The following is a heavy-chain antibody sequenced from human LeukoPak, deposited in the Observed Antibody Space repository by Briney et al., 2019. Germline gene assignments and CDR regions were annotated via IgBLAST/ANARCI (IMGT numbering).Heavy chain of an antibody. CDR2: INHSGST. V-gene: IGHV4-34*01. CDR3: ARVVGATRCHFDY. Sequence: KPSETLSLTCAVYGGSFSGYYWSWIRQPPGKGLEWIGEINHSGSTNYNPSLKSRVTISVDTSKNQFSLKLSSVTAADTAVYYCARVVGATRCHFDYWGQGTLVTDSS. D-gene: IGHD1-26*01. J-gene: IGHJ4*02. CDR1: GGSFSGYY.